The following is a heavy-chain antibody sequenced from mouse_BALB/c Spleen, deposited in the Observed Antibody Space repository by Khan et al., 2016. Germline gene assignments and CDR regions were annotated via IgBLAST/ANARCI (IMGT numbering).Heavy chain of an antibody. J-gene: IGHJ2*01. CDR3: ASYYGISYDYFDY. CDR1: GYTFTSYW. D-gene: IGHD1-1*01. V-gene: IGHV1-87*01. CDR2: IYPGDGDT. Sequence: QVQLKQSGAELARPGASVKLSCKASGYTFTSYWMQWVKQRPGQGLEWIGAIYPGDGDTRYTQKFKGKATLTADKSSRTAYMQLSSLASEDSAVYYCASYYGISYDYFDYWGQGTTLTVFS.